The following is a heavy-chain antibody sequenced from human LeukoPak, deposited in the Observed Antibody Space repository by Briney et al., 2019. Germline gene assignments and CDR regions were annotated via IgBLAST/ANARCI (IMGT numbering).Heavy chain of an antibody. D-gene: IGHD1-26*01. V-gene: IGHV3-9*01. CDR3: AKDLRGSSGSYLDY. CDR2: ISWNSGSI. J-gene: IGHJ4*02. CDR1: GFTFDDYA. Sequence: GGSLRLSCAASGFTFDDYAMHWVRQAPGKGLEWVSGISWNSGSIGYADSVKGRFTISRDNAKNSLYLQMNSLRAEDTALYYCAKDLRGSSGSYLDYWGQGTLVTVSS.